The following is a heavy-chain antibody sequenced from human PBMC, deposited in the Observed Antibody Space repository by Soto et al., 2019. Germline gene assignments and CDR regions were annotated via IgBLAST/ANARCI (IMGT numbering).Heavy chain of an antibody. CDR2: ISAYNGNT. Sequence: GASVKVSCKASGYTFTSYGISWVRQAPGQGLEWMGWISAYNGNTNYAQKLQGRVTMTTDTSTSTAYMELRSLRSDDTAVYYCARDQSWYQMPNWFDPWGQGTLGTVSS. CDR1: GYTFTSYG. J-gene: IGHJ5*02. D-gene: IGHD2-2*01. V-gene: IGHV1-18*04. CDR3: ARDQSWYQMPNWFDP.